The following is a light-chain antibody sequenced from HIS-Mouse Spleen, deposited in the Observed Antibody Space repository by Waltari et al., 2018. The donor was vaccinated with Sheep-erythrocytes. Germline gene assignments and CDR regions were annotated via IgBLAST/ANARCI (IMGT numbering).Light chain of an antibody. CDR1: QSISSY. Sequence: DIQMTQSPSSVSASGGDRVTITCRASQSISSYLNWYQQKPGKAPKLLIYAASSLQSGVPSRFSGSGSGTDFTLTISSLQPEDFATYYCPQSYSTPPLTFGGGTKVEIK. CDR2: AAS. CDR3: PQSYSTPPLT. V-gene: IGKV1-39*01. J-gene: IGKJ4*01.